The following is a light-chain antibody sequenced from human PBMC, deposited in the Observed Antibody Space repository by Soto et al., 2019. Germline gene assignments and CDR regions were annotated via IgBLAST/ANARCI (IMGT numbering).Light chain of an antibody. CDR1: QSISSS. Sequence: DIQMTQSPSSLSASIGDRVTITCRASQSISSSLNWYQQRPGKAPKLLIYASSNLQSGVPSRFSGSGSGKDFSLAISSLQPEDFATYHCQQSYITPWTFGHGTKVEIK. CDR3: QQSYITPWT. J-gene: IGKJ1*01. V-gene: IGKV1-39*01. CDR2: ASS.